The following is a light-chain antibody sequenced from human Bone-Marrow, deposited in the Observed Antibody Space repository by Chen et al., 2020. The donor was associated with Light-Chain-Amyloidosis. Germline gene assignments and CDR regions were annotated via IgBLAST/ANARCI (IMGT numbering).Light chain of an antibody. CDR2: DAS. Sequence: DIQMTQSPSSLSASVGDRVTITCRASQDVSNYLNWYQQKPGNAPKLLIYDASKLRAGVPSRFNGRGSGTDFTLTISSLQPEDIATFYCQQYESLPLTFGGGTKVEIK. V-gene: IGKV1-33*01. J-gene: IGKJ4*01. CDR3: QQYESLPLT. CDR1: QDVSNY.